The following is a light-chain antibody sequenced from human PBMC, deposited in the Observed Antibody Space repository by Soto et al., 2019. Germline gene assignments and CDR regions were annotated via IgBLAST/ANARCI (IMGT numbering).Light chain of an antibody. CDR2: GAS. CDR1: QSVSSN. J-gene: IGKJ4*01. Sequence: IEMTQSPATLSLSPGERATLYCWASQSVSSNLAWYQQKPGQAPRLLIYGASTRVTGVPARFSGSGSGTEFNLTISSLQSEDFAVYFCKQYDDWLRLTFGGGTKVEIX. CDR3: KQYDDWLRLT. V-gene: IGKV3-15*01.